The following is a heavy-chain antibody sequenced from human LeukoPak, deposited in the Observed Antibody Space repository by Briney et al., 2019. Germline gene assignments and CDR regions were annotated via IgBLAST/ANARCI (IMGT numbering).Heavy chain of an antibody. Sequence: SQTLSLTCAISGDSVSSNSVAWNWIRQSPSRGLEWLGRTFYRSKWHNDYAGSVRSRITINADTSKNQFSLQLNSVTPEDTAVYYCARDQVGSVLYGNWFDPWGQGTLVTVSS. J-gene: IGHJ5*02. CDR2: TFYRSKWHN. V-gene: IGHV6-1*01. CDR1: GDSVSSNSVA. D-gene: IGHD6-19*01. CDR3: ARDQVGSVLYGNWFDP.